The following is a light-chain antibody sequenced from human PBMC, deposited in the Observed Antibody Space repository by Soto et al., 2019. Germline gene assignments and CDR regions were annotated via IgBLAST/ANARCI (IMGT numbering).Light chain of an antibody. CDR2: GAS. J-gene: IGKJ5*01. CDR3: QQYGSSPSIT. V-gene: IGKV3-20*01. CDR1: QSVSSSY. Sequence: EVGLTQSPGTVSLSPGERATLSFRASQSVSSSYLAWYQQKPGQAPRLLIYGASSRATGIPDRFSGSGSGTDFTLTISRLEPEDFAVYYCQQYGSSPSITFGQGTRLAIK.